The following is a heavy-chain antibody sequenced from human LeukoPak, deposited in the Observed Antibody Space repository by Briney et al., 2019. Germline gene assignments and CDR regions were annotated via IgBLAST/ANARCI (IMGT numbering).Heavy chain of an antibody. J-gene: IGHJ4*02. CDR3: ARSGIAVAGYFDY. CDR2: ISSSGRTM. Sequence: GGSLRLFCAASGFTFSDYYMSWIRQAPGKGLEWASYISSSGRTMYYADSVKGRFTVSRDNAKNSLYLQMNSLRAEDTAIYYCARSGIAVAGYFDYWGQGTLVTVSS. V-gene: IGHV3-11*04. CDR1: GFTFSDYY. D-gene: IGHD6-19*01.